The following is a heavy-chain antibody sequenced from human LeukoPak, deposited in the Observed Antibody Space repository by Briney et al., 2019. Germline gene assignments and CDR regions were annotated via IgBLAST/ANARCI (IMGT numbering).Heavy chain of an antibody. CDR3: ARSPAVAATRVDY. V-gene: IGHV1-18*01. Sequence: ASVKVSCKASGYTFASYGISWVRQAPGQGVEWMGWISSYNGNTNYAEKLQGRVTMTTDTSTSTAYMELRSLRSDDTAVYYCARSPAVAATRVDYWGQGTLVTVSS. J-gene: IGHJ4*02. CDR1: GYTFASYG. CDR2: ISSYNGNT. D-gene: IGHD6-19*01.